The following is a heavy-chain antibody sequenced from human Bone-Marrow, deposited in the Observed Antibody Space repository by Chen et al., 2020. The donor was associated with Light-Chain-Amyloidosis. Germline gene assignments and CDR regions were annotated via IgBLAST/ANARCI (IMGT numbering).Heavy chain of an antibody. J-gene: IGHJ5*02. CDR2: IYYSGST. CDR1: GGSISSSSYY. Sequence: QLQLQESGPGLVKPSETLSLTCTVSGGSISSSSYYWGWIRQPPGKGLEWIGSIYYSGSTYYNPSLKSRVTISVDTSKNPFSLKLSSVTAADTAVYYCASDPYDYVWGSYRPNNNWFDPWGQGTLVTVSS. CDR3: ASDPYDYVWGSYRPNNNWFDP. D-gene: IGHD3-16*02. V-gene: IGHV4-39*07.